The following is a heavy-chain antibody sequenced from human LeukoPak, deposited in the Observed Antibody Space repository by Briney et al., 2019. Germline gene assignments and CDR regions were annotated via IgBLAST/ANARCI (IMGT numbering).Heavy chain of an antibody. Sequence: GGSLRLSCATSGFTFSDYYMSWIRQAPGKGLEWVSYIGGSGTTIFYAHSVKGRFTISRDNAKNSLYLQMNSLRAEDTAVYYCARFAGSGSYYIDYWGQGTLITVS. CDR3: ARFAGSGSYYIDY. V-gene: IGHV3-11*01. CDR2: IGGSGTTI. CDR1: GFTFSDYY. D-gene: IGHD3-10*01. J-gene: IGHJ4*02.